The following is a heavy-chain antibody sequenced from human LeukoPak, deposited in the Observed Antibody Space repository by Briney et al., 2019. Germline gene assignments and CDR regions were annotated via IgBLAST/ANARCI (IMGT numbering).Heavy chain of an antibody. CDR1: GFTFSDYY. J-gene: IGHJ4*02. CDR3: VVQGWVFRAPTQYYFDY. CDR2: ISSSSDYT. Sequence: PGGSLRLSCAASGFTFSDYYMNWIRQAPGKGLEWVSYISSSSDYTNYADSVKGRFTISRDNSKNTLYLQMSSLRAEDTAVYYCVVQGWVFRAPTQYYFDYWGQGTLVTVSS. V-gene: IGHV3-11*06. D-gene: IGHD1-1*01.